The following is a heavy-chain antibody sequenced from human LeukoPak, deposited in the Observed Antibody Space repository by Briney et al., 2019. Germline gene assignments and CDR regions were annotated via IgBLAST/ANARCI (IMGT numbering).Heavy chain of an antibody. CDR1: GFTFSSYS. Sequence: GGSLRLSCAASGFTFSSYSMNWVRQAPGKGLEWVSSISSSSSYIYYADSVKGRFTISRDNSKNTLYLQMNSLRAEDTAVYYCAKEPTRIVGALPDYWGQGTLVTVSS. J-gene: IGHJ4*02. CDR2: ISSSSSYI. D-gene: IGHD1-26*01. CDR3: AKEPTRIVGALPDY. V-gene: IGHV3-21*01.